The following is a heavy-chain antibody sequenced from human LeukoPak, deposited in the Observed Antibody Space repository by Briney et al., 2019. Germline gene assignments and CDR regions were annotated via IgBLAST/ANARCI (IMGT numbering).Heavy chain of an antibody. V-gene: IGHV3-7*01. J-gene: IGHJ4*02. D-gene: IGHD6-19*01. Sequence: GGSLSLSCAASGFTFSGYWMTWVRQAPGKGLEWVANIKQDGSEKYYVDSMKGRFTISRDNTKTSLYLQMSSLRVEDTAVYYCARVRIGSGWFYFDYWAQGTLVTVSS. CDR1: GFTFSGYW. CDR3: ARVRIGSGWFYFDY. CDR2: IKQDGSEK.